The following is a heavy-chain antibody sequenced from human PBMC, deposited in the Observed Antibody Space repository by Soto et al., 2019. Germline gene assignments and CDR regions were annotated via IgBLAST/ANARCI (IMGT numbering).Heavy chain of an antibody. J-gene: IGHJ5*02. CDR3: ARGVLFFWFDP. V-gene: IGHV1-8*01. D-gene: IGHD2-21*01. Sequence: QVQLVQSGAEVKKPGASVKVTWKACGYTFTGFDINWVRLATGPGLEWMGWMNPNSGNTGYAQKLQGRVTMTRNTSISTAYMELSSLRSEDTAVYYCARGVLFFWFDPWGQGTLVTVSS. CDR1: GYTFTGFD. CDR2: MNPNSGNT.